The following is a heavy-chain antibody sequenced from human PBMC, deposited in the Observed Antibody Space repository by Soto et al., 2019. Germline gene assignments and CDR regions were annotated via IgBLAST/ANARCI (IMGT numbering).Heavy chain of an antibody. CDR2: ISGSGGST. D-gene: IGHD6-19*01. Sequence: PGGSLRLSCEASGFTFSSYAMSWVRQAPGKGLEWVSAISGSGGSTYYADSVKGRFTISRDNSKNTLYLQMNSLRAEDTAVYYCAKEGEHSSGWANFDYWGQGTLVTVSS. V-gene: IGHV3-23*01. J-gene: IGHJ4*02. CDR1: GFTFSSYA. CDR3: AKEGEHSSGWANFDY.